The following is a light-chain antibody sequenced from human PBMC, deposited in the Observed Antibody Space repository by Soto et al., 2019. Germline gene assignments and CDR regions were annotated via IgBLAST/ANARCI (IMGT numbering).Light chain of an antibody. Sequence: DIPITQSPSTLSVSVGDRVTITCRASESINGWLAWYQQKPGRAPRILIYDASKLEPGVPSRLSGSGAGAEYTLTISSRPPEDFATYYCQHYSSYPLTFGGGTKGEL. CDR2: DAS. J-gene: IGKJ4*01. CDR3: QHYSSYPLT. V-gene: IGKV1-5*01. CDR1: ESINGW.